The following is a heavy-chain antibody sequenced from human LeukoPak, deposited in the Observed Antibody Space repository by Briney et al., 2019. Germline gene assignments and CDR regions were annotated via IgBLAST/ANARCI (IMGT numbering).Heavy chain of an antibody. V-gene: IGHV3-21*01. CDR3: AREIVVVPAAPPGFDY. Sequence: GGSLRLSCAASGFTFSSYSMNWVRQAPGKGLEWVSSISSSSSYIYYADSAKGRFTISRDNAKNSLYLQMNSLRAEDTAVYYCAREIVVVPAAPPGFDYWGQGTLVTVSS. CDR2: ISSSSSYI. CDR1: GFTFSSYS. J-gene: IGHJ4*02. D-gene: IGHD2-2*01.